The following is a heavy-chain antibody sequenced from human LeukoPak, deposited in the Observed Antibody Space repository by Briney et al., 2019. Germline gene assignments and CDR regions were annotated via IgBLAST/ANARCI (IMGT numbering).Heavy chain of an antibody. V-gene: IGHV4-31*03. CDR2: IYYSGST. Sequence: SSQTLSLTCTVSGGSISSGGYYWSWIRQHPGKGLEWIGSIYYSGSTYYNPSLKSRLTISVDTSKNQFSLKLSSVTAADTAVYYCAREDPGITMARGGSFDYWGQGTLVTVSS. J-gene: IGHJ4*02. CDR3: AREDPGITMARGGSFDY. CDR1: GGSISSGGYY. D-gene: IGHD3-10*01.